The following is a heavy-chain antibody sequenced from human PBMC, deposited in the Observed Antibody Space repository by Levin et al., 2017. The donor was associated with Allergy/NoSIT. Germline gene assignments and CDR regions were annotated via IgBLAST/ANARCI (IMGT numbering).Heavy chain of an antibody. CDR1: RFTFRNAW. CDR2: IQSETDGWTT. J-gene: IGHJ3*01. D-gene: IGHD2-21*02. V-gene: IGHV3-15*01. Sequence: KAGGSLRLSCAASRFTFRNAWMSWVRQAPGKGLEWVGRIQSETDGWTTDSGAPVKGRFTIPREDSKNTQYLEMSSLKTEDNAVYYCATDNRMVVSDDAFDVWGQGTMVMVSS. CDR3: ATDNRMVVSDDAFDV.